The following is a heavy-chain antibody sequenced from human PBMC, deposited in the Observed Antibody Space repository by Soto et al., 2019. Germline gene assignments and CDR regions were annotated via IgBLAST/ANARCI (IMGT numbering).Heavy chain of an antibody. V-gene: IGHV3-30-3*01. J-gene: IGHJ4*02. Sequence: QVQLVESGGGVVQPGRSLRLSCAASGFTFSSYAMHWVRQAPGKGLEWVAVISYDGSNKYYADSVKGRFTISRDNSKNTLYLQMYSLRAEDTAVYYCARARGYSYCNFDYWGQGTLVTVSS. CDR3: ARARGYSYCNFDY. CDR2: ISYDGSNK. CDR1: GFTFSSYA. D-gene: IGHD5-18*01.